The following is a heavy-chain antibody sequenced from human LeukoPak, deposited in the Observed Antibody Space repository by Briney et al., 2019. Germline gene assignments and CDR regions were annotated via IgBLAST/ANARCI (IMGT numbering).Heavy chain of an antibody. Sequence: SETLSLTCTVSGGSINSYYWSWIRQPPGKGLERIGYIYYSGSTNYNPSLKSRVTMSLDTSKNQFSLKLSSVTAADTAVYYCARAYYDILTGYSYYFDYWGQGTLVTVSS. J-gene: IGHJ4*02. CDR2: IYYSGST. CDR3: ARAYYDILTGYSYYFDY. CDR1: GGSINSYY. D-gene: IGHD3-9*01. V-gene: IGHV4-59*01.